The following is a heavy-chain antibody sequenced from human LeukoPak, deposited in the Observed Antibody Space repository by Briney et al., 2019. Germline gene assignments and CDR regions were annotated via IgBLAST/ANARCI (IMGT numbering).Heavy chain of an antibody. J-gene: IGHJ6*02. CDR1: GITLSNYG. CDR3: ARDRNILTGYYASPEYYGMDV. CDR2: ISDSGGRT. D-gene: IGHD3-9*01. Sequence: GRSLRLSCAVSGITLSNYGMSWVRQAPGKGLEWVAGISDSGGRTNYADSVKGRFTISRDNAKNSLYLQMNSLRAEDTAVYYCARDRNILTGYYASPEYYGMDVWGQGTTVTVSS. V-gene: IGHV3-23*01.